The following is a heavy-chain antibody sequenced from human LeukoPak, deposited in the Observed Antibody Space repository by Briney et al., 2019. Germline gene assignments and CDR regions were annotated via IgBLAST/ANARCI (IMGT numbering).Heavy chain of an antibody. Sequence: ASVTVSCKASGYTFTGYYMHWVRQAPGQGLEWIGWINPNSGGTNYAQKFQGRVAMTRDSSISTAYMELSRLRSDDTAVYYCARDSRAAYYYYGMDVWGQGTTVTVSS. D-gene: IGHD6-13*01. CDR2: INPNSGGT. V-gene: IGHV1-2*02. CDR1: GYTFTGYY. J-gene: IGHJ6*02. CDR3: ARDSRAAYYYYGMDV.